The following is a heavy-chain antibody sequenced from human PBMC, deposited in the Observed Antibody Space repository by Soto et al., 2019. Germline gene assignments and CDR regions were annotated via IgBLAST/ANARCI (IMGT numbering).Heavy chain of an antibody. J-gene: IGHJ6*02. CDR2: IGGSGGET. Sequence: GGSLRLSCAASGFTFSNAMSWVRQAPGKGLEWVSTIGGSGGETHYADSVKGRFTISRDNSKNSLYLQMNSLRAEDTAVYYCARVQLWGCSSTSCSTYYYYYGMDVWGQGTTVTVSS. CDR1: GFTFSNA. D-gene: IGHD2-2*01. CDR3: ARVQLWGCSSTSCSTYYYYYGMDV. V-gene: IGHV3-23*01.